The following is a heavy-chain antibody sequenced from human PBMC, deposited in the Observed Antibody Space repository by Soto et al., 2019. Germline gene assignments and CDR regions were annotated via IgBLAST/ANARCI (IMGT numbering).Heavy chain of an antibody. Sequence: QVQLVESGGGVVQPGRSLRLSCAASGFTFSSYAMHWVRQAPGKGLEWVAVISYDGSNKYYADSVKGRFTISRDNSKNTLYLQMNSLRAEDTAVYYCARDHIEGYYYYYGMDVWGQGTTVTVSS. CDR2: ISYDGSNK. J-gene: IGHJ6*02. CDR1: GFTFSSYA. V-gene: IGHV3-30-3*01. CDR3: ARDHIEGYYYYYGMDV.